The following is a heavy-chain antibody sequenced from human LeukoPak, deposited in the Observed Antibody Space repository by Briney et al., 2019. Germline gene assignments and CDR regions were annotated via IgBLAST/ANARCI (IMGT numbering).Heavy chain of an antibody. CDR2: INPNSGGT. J-gene: IGHJ5*02. Sequence: ASVKVSCKASGYTFTGYYMHWVRQAPGQGLEWMGWINPNSGGTNYAQKFQGRVTMTRDTSISTAYMELSRLRSDDTAVYYCARSSYYYDSSGPHNWFGPWGQGTLVTVSS. D-gene: IGHD3-22*01. CDR1: GYTFTGYY. V-gene: IGHV1-2*02. CDR3: ARSSYYYDSSGPHNWFGP.